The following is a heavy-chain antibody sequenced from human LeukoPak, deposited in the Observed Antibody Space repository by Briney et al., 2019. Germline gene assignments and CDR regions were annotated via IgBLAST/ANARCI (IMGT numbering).Heavy chain of an antibody. D-gene: IGHD2-15*01. J-gene: IGHJ4*02. CDR2: IYYSGST. Sequence: SETLSLTCTVSGGSISSYYWNWIRQPPGKGLEWIGSIYYSGSTYYNPSLKSRVTISVDTSKNQLSLKLTSVTAADTAVYYCARESCSGGSCYWDYWGQGTLVTVSS. CDR1: GGSISSYY. CDR3: ARESCSGGSCYWDY. V-gene: IGHV4-59*01.